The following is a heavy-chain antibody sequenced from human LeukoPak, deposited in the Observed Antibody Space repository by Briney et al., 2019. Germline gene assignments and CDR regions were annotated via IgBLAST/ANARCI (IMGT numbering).Heavy chain of an antibody. CDR3: ATEDIVVVPDANLAARDNWFDP. J-gene: IGHJ5*02. Sequence: SETLSLTCTVSGGSISSSSYYWGWIRQPPGKGLEWIGSIYYSGSTYYNPSLKSRVTISVDTSKNQFSLKLSSVTAADTAVYYCATEDIVVVPDANLAARDNWFDPWGQGTLVTVSS. V-gene: IGHV4-39*02. D-gene: IGHD2-2*01. CDR2: IYYSGST. CDR1: GGSISSSSYY.